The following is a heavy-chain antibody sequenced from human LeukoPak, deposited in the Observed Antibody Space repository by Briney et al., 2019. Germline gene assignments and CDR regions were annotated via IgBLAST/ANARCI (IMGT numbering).Heavy chain of an antibody. D-gene: IGHD5-24*01. V-gene: IGHV4-59*01. Sequence: PSETLSLTCTVSGGSISGYYWSWIRQPPGKGLEWIGYIYYSGSTHYNPSLKSRVTISVDTSKNQFSLKLSFVTAADTAMYYCARVSRDGYNFDYWGQGTLVTVSS. CDR2: IYYSGST. J-gene: IGHJ4*02. CDR1: GGSISGYY. CDR3: ARVSRDGYNFDY.